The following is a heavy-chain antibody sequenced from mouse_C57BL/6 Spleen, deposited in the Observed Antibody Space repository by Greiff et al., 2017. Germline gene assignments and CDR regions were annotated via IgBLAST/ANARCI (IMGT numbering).Heavy chain of an antibody. CDR1: GFTFSSYG. CDR3: ARLDGFDY. Sequence: EVMLVESGGDLVKPGGSLKLSCAASGFTFSSYGMSWVRQTPDKRLEWVATISSGGSYTYYPDSVKGRFTISRDNAKNTLYLQMSSLKSEDTAMYYCARLDGFDYWGQGTTLTVSS. D-gene: IGHD2-3*01. CDR2: ISSGGSYT. J-gene: IGHJ2*01. V-gene: IGHV5-6*01.